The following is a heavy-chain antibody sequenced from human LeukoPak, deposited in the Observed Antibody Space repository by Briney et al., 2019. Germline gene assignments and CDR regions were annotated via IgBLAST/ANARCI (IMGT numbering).Heavy chain of an antibody. CDR1: GFTFSSYW. V-gene: IGHV3-7*03. Sequence: GGSLRLSCAASGFTFSSYWMSWVRQAPGKGLEWVANIKQDGSEKYYVDSVKGRFTISRDNAKNSLYLQMNSLRSDDTAVYYCARVGLGDRYFEYYNEYWGQGTLVTVSS. CDR3: ARVGLGDRYFEYYNEY. D-gene: IGHD3-9*01. J-gene: IGHJ4*02. CDR2: IKQDGSEK.